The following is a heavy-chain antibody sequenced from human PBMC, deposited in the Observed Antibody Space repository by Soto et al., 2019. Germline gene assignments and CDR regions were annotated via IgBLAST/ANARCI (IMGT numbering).Heavy chain of an antibody. CDR2: ITSDTNTI. V-gene: IGHV3-48*02. Sequence: EVQLVESGGGLVQPGGSLRLTCVASGFPFSIYSMNWVRQAPGKGLEWSSYITSDTNTIKYADSVKGRFTISRDNAKNLVYLQMNSLRDEDTAVYFCARTGVGHFDYWGQGTVVTVSS. D-gene: IGHD2-15*01. J-gene: IGHJ4*02. CDR1: GFPFSIYS. CDR3: ARTGVGHFDY.